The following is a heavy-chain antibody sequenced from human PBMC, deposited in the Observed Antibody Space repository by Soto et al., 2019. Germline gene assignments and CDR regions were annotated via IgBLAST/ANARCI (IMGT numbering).Heavy chain of an antibody. D-gene: IGHD3-3*01. V-gene: IGHV1-18*01. Sequence: ASVKVSCKASGYTFTSYGISWVRQAPGQGLEWMGWISAYNGNTNYAQKLQGRVTMTTDTSTSTAYVELRSLRSDDTAVYYCARDRPVTIFGVDHPPYWFDPWGQGTLVTVSS. CDR3: ARDRPVTIFGVDHPPYWFDP. CDR2: ISAYNGNT. J-gene: IGHJ5*02. CDR1: GYTFTSYG.